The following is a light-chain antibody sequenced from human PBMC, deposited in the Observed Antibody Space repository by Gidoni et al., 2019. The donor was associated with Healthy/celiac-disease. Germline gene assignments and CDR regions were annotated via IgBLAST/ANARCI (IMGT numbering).Light chain of an antibody. CDR2: DVS. CDR3: CSYAGSYTSDVV. V-gene: IGLV2-11*01. Sequence: QSALTPPRSVSGSPGQSVTISCTGTSSDVGGYNYVFWYQQHPGKAPKLMIYDVSKRPSGVPDRFSGSKSGNTASLTISGLQAEDEADYYCCSYAGSYTSDVVFGGGTKLTVL. J-gene: IGLJ2*01. CDR1: SSDVGGYNY.